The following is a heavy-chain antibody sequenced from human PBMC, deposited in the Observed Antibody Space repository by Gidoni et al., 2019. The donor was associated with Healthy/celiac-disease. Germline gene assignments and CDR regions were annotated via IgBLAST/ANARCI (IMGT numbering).Heavy chain of an antibody. Sequence: EVQLVESGGGVVQPGGSLRLSCAASGFTFDDYAMHWVRQAPGKGLEWVSLISGDGGSTYYAESVKGRFTIPRDNSKNSLYLQMNSLRTEDTALYYCAKDIGPSPAFDIWGQGTMVTVSS. D-gene: IGHD3-3*01. CDR2: ISGDGGST. CDR1: GFTFDDYA. J-gene: IGHJ3*02. CDR3: AKDIGPSPAFDI. V-gene: IGHV3-43*02.